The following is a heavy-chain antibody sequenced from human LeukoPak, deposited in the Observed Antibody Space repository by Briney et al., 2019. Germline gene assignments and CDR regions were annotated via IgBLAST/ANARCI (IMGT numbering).Heavy chain of an antibody. CDR3: ATGGSNDYCDSSGYPNLFDY. CDR2: FDPEDGET. Sequence: ASVKVSCKVSGYTLTELSMHWVRQAPGKGLEWMGGFDPEDGETIYAQKFQGRVTMTEDTSTDTAYMELSSLRSEDTAVYYCATGGSNDYCDSSGYPNLFDYWGQGTLVTVSS. D-gene: IGHD3-22*01. J-gene: IGHJ4*02. CDR1: GYTLTELS. V-gene: IGHV1-24*01.